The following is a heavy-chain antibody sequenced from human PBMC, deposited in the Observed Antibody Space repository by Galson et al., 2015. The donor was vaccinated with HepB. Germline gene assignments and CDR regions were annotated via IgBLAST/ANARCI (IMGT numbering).Heavy chain of an antibody. CDR1: GFPFSSYA. V-gene: IGHV3-23*01. CDR2: ISGSGGST. CDR3: AKDSSIAVTEPGAFDI. J-gene: IGHJ3*02. Sequence: SLRLSCAASGFPFSSYAMSWVRQAPGKGLKWVSAISGSGGSTYYADSVKGRFTIYRDNSKNTLYLQMNSLRAEDTAVYYCAKDSSIAVTEPGAFDIWGQGTMVTVSS. D-gene: IGHD6-6*01.